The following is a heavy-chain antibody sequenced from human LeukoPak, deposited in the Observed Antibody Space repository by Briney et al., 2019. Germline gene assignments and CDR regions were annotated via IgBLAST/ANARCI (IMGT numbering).Heavy chain of an antibody. V-gene: IGHV4-4*07. D-gene: IGHD3-10*02. CDR3: VGVFGDGYYYYGMDV. J-gene: IGHJ6*02. Sequence: SETLSLTCTVCGGSISSYYWSWIRQPAGKGLEWIGRIYTSGSTNYNPSLKSRVTMSVDTSKNQFSLKLSSVTAADTAVYYCVGVFGDGYYYYGMDVWGQRTTVTVSS. CDR1: GGSISSYY. CDR2: IYTSGST.